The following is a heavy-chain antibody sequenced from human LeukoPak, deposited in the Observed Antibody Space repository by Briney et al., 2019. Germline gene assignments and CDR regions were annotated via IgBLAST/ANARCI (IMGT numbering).Heavy chain of an antibody. D-gene: IGHD3-22*01. J-gene: IGHJ4*02. Sequence: GGSLRLSCAASGLSVSSTFMSWVRQTPGKGLEWVSSVFGGGGTRYADSVMGRFTISRDNAKSTLYLQMNSLRAEDTAVYYCARTYTNNAGYYLYWGQGTLVTVSS. CDR1: GLSVSSTF. V-gene: IGHV3-53*01. CDR3: ARTYTNNAGYYLY. CDR2: VFGGGGT.